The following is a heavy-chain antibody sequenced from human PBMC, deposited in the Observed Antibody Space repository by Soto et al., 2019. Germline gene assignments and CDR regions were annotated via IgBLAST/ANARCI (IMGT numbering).Heavy chain of an antibody. CDR3: AEGLIYCSSTSCMGF. Sequence: GASVKVSCKAFGDTSRYYMHWVRQAPGQGLEWMGIINPSGGSTYHAQKFQGRITMTRDTSTSTVYMDLSSLRSEDTAVYYCAEGLIYCSSTSCMGFWGQGTLVTVSS. V-gene: IGHV1-46*03. D-gene: IGHD2-2*01. CDR1: GDTSRYY. J-gene: IGHJ4*02. CDR2: INPSGGST.